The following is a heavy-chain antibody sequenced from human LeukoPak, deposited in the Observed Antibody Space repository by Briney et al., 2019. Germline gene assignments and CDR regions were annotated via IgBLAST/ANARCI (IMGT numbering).Heavy chain of an antibody. CDR1: GGSISSGDYY. CDR2: IYYSGST. J-gene: IGHJ4*02. Sequence: SETLSLTCTVSGGSISSGDYYWSWIRQPPGKGLEWIGYIYYSGSTYYNPSLKSRVIISADTSKNQFSLKLSSVTAADTAVYYCARGGGPTDYWGQGTLVTVSS. CDR3: ARGGGPTDY. D-gene: IGHD3-16*01. V-gene: IGHV4-30-4*01.